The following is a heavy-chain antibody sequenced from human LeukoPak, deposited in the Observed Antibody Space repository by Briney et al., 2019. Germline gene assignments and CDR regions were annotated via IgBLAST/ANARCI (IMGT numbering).Heavy chain of an antibody. CDR2: ISGSGVST. J-gene: IGHJ1*01. D-gene: IGHD2-2*01. CDR3: AKDPANQLLYPAHFSH. Sequence: GGSLRLSCAASGFAFSTYAIHWVRQAPGKGLEWVSAISGSGVSTSYADSVKGRFTISRDNSKNTLYLHMNSLRAEDTAIYFCAKDPANQLLYPAHFSHWGQGTLVTVSS. V-gene: IGHV3-23*01. CDR1: GFAFSTYA.